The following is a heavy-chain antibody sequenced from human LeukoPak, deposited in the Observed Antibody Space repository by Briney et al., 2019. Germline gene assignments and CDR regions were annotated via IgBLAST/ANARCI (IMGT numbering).Heavy chain of an antibody. CDR2: ISWNSGSV. V-gene: IGHV3-9*01. CDR3: AKAGGSGYYFDAFDI. D-gene: IGHD3-22*01. Sequence: SGRSLRLSCAASGFTFDDYAMHWVRQAPGKGLEWVSTISWNSGSVGYADPVKGRFTISRDNAKNFLYLQMNSLRAEDTALYYCAKAGGSGYYFDAFDIWGQGTMVTVSS. CDR1: GFTFDDYA. J-gene: IGHJ3*02.